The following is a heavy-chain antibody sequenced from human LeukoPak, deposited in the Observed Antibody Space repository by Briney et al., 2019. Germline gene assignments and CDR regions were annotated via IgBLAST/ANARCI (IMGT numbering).Heavy chain of an antibody. J-gene: IGHJ4*02. CDR2: IYHSGST. CDR1: GYSISSGYY. CDR3: TRSNNFAS. Sequence: SETLSLTCTVSGYSISSGYYWGWIRQPPGKGLQWIGSIYHSGSTYYNPSLKSRVTISLDTSQNQFSLRLSSVTAADTAVYYCTRSNNFASWGQGTLVTVSS. V-gene: IGHV4-38-2*02.